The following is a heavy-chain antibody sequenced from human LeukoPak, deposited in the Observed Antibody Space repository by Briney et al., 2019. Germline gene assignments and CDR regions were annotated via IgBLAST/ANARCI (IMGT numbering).Heavy chain of an antibody. Sequence: SVKVSCKASGGTLSSYAISWARQAPGQGLEWMGGIIPIFGTANYAQKFQGRVTITADESTSTAYMELSSLRSEDTAVYYCARRGGSSSGNYYYYYMDVWGKGTTVTVSS. CDR3: ARRGGSSSGNYYYYYMDV. V-gene: IGHV1-69*01. CDR1: GGTLSSYA. CDR2: IIPIFGTA. J-gene: IGHJ6*03. D-gene: IGHD6-6*01.